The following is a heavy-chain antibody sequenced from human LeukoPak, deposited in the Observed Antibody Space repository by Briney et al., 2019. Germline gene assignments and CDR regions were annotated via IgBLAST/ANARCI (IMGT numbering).Heavy chain of an antibody. V-gene: IGHV3-48*03. CDR3: ARSGYSGLLDY. Sequence: PGGSLRLSCAASGFTFSNYDMNWVRQAPGKGLEWVSYISRSGVNIYAESVKGRFTISRDNSKNTLYLQMNSLRAEDTAVYYCARSGYSGLLDYWGQGTLVTVSS. J-gene: IGHJ4*02. CDR2: ISRSGVNI. CDR1: GFTFSNYD. D-gene: IGHD1-26*01.